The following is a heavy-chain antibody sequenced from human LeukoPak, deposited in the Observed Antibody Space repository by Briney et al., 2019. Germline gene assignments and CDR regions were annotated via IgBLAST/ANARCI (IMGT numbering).Heavy chain of an antibody. CDR2: ISGYKSNT. V-gene: IGHV1-18*01. Sequence: GESMTVSSKASGYTFSRYGISWERQAHGQGSEWMGWISGYKSNTNYAKKREGRASINTDTSTNTAYGGVPSLRSADTAVYYCARDRSPYFWSGDYRDAFYILGQGTMVTVSS. D-gene: IGHD3-3*01. J-gene: IGHJ3*02. CDR3: ARDRSPYFWSGDYRDAFYI. CDR1: GYTFSRYG.